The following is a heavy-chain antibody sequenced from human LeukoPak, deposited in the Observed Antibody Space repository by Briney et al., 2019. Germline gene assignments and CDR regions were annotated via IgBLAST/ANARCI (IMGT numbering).Heavy chain of an antibody. V-gene: IGHV3-74*01. D-gene: IGHD3-16*01. J-gene: IGHJ4*02. Sequence: PGGSLRLSCAASGFTFNNYWIHWVRQVPGKGLVWVSRINNDGSSASYVDSVKGRFTISRDNAKNSLYLQMNTLRADDTAVYYCARDGFGAGSNWGQGTLVTVSS. CDR3: ARDGFGAGSN. CDR2: INNDGSSA. CDR1: GFTFNNYW.